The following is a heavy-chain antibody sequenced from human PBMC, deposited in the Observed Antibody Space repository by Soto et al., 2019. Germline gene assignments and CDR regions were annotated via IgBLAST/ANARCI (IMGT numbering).Heavy chain of an antibody. CDR3: AKTHFYETGGVFDYLDY. V-gene: IGHV1-69*01. CDR2: ISPFVGIT. CDR1: TFGRNT. D-gene: IGHD3-22*01. Sequence: LVQSGAEVKKPGSSVKVFCKATFGRNTVCWVRQAPGQGLEWVGGISPFVGITHYAQKFQRRVTITADESTSTAYMELGSLTSDDTAVYYCAKTHFYETGGVFDYLDYWGQGTLVTVSS. J-gene: IGHJ4*02.